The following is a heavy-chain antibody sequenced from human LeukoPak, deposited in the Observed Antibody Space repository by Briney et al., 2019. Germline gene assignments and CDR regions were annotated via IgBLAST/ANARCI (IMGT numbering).Heavy chain of an antibody. Sequence: SETLSLTCSVSGGAISGYYWSWIRQPAGKGLEWIGRIYYSGSTNYNPSLKSRVTMSVDTSKKQFSLTLSSMTAADTAVYYCARGPTSVEFRNWYFDLWGRGTWLLSRQ. CDR3: ARGPTSVEFRNWYFDL. J-gene: IGHJ2*01. V-gene: IGHV4-4*07. D-gene: IGHD1-1*01. CDR1: GGAISGYY. CDR2: IYYSGST.